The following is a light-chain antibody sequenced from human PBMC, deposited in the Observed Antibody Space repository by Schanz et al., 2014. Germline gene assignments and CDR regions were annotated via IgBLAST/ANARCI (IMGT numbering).Light chain of an antibody. V-gene: IGLV2-14*01. J-gene: IGLJ2*01. CDR1: SSDVGGYDY. CDR3: SSYTSSSTHVV. Sequence: QSALTQPRSVSGSPGQSVTISCTGTSSDVGGYDYVSWYQQHPGKAPKFMIYDVSKRPSGVSNRFSGSKSGNTASLTISGLQTDDESHYYCSSYTSSSTHVVFGGGTQLTVL. CDR2: DVS.